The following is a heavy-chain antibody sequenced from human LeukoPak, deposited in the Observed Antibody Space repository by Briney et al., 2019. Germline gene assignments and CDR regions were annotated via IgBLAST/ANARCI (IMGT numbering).Heavy chain of an antibody. CDR3: ARGEYQLLHYYYYGMDV. CDR2: ISSSGSTI. D-gene: IGHD2-2*01. J-gene: IGHJ6*04. CDR1: GFTFSSYE. V-gene: IGHV3-48*03. Sequence: QPGGSLRLSCAASGFTFSSYEMNWVSQAPGKGLEWVSYISSSGSTIYYADSVKGRFTISRDNAKNSLYLQMNSLRAEDTAVYYCARGEYQLLHYYYYGMDVWGKGITVTVSS.